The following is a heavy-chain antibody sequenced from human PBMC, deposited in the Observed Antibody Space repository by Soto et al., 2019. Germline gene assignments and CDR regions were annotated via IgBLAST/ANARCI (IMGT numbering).Heavy chain of an antibody. Sequence: GSSVKVSCKASGGTFSNHAFNWVRQAPGQGLEWMGGIIPVIGVPNYAQKFQGRVTITADASTTTTYMELGSLRSEDTAVYYCARDLEFRDGNISHLDYWGQGTLVTVSS. D-gene: IGHD3-10*01. CDR3: ARDLEFRDGNISHLDY. J-gene: IGHJ4*02. V-gene: IGHV1-69*10. CDR1: GGTFSNHA. CDR2: IIPVIGVP.